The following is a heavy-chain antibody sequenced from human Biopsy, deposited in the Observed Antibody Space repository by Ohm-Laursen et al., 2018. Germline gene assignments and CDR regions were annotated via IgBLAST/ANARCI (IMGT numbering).Heavy chain of an antibody. V-gene: IGHV1-69*04. CDR2: IISMVGTP. J-gene: IGHJ6*01. Sequence: SVKVSCKISGGTFRNYAITWVRQAPGQGLEWVGRIISMVGTPKYAQKFQGRATITVDKSTSTAYLDLSSLKSEDTAVYYCSRDKTVLNYYFASDVWGQGTTVTVSS. D-gene: IGHD2/OR15-2a*01. CDR1: GGTFRNYA. CDR3: SRDKTVLNYYFASDV.